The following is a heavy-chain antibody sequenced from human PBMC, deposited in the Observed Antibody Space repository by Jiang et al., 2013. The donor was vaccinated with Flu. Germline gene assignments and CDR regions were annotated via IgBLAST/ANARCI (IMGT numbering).Heavy chain of an antibody. CDR2: IYPGDSDT. Sequence: GAEVKKPGESLKISCKGSGYSFTSYWIGWVRQMPGKGLEWMGIIYPGDSDTRYSPSFQGQVTISADKSISTAYLQWSSLKASDTAMYYCARESRGGYYDSSGYYDVWYFDLWGRGTLVTVSS. J-gene: IGHJ2*01. D-gene: IGHD3-22*01. CDR3: ARESRGGYYDSSGYYDVWYFDL. CDR1: GYSFTSYW. V-gene: IGHV5-51*03.